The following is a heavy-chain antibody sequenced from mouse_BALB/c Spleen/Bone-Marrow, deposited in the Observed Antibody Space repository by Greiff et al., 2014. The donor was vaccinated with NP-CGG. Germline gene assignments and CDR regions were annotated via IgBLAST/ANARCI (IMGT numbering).Heavy chain of an antibody. Sequence: EVQLQQSGAELVKPGASVRLSCTASGFNIKDTYIHWVKQRPEQVLEWIGRIDPANSNTKYDPKFQGKATITADTSSNTAYLQLSSLTSEDTAVYYCASYYYGYYFDYWGQGTTLTVSS. CDR3: ASYYYGYYFDY. CDR1: GFNIKDTY. V-gene: IGHV14-3*02. J-gene: IGHJ2*01. D-gene: IGHD1-1*01. CDR2: IDPANSNT.